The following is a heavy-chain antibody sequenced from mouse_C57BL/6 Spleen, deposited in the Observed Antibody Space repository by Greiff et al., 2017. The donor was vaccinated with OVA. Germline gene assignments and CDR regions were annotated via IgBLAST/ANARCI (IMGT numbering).Heavy chain of an antibody. D-gene: IGHD2-4*01. Sequence: EVKLMESGGGLVKPGGSLKLSCAASGFTFSDYGMHWVRQAPEKGLEWVAYISSGSSTIYYADTVKGRFTISRDNAKNTLFLQMTSLRSEDTAMYYCARRRDYDGYFDVWGTGTTVTVSS. J-gene: IGHJ1*03. CDR3: ARRRDYDGYFDV. CDR1: GFTFSDYG. CDR2: ISSGSSTI. V-gene: IGHV5-17*01.